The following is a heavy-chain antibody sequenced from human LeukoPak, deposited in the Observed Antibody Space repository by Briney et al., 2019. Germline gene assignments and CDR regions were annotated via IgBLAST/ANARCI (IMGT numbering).Heavy chain of an antibody. V-gene: IGHV3-30-3*01. D-gene: IGHD2-8*02. Sequence: PGRSLRLSCAASGFTFSSYAMHWVRQAPGKGLEWVAVISYDGSNKYYADSVKGRFTISRDNSKNTLYLQMNSLRAEDTAVYYCAREEGLVLDYWGQGTLVTVSS. J-gene: IGHJ4*02. CDR3: AREEGLVLDY. CDR2: ISYDGSNK. CDR1: GFTFSSYA.